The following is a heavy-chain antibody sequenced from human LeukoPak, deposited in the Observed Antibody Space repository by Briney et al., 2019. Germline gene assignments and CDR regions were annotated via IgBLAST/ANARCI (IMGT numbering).Heavy chain of an antibody. CDR3: ARANGYYGSGSYHFDY. J-gene: IGHJ4*02. D-gene: IGHD3-10*01. CDR1: GGTFSSYA. V-gene: IGHV1-69*13. CDR2: TIPIFGTA. Sequence: SVMVSCKASGGTFSSYAISWVRQAPAPGPEWMGATIPIFGTANYAQKFQGRVTITADESTSTAYMELSSLRSEDTAVYYCARANGYYGSGSYHFDYWGQGTLVTVSS.